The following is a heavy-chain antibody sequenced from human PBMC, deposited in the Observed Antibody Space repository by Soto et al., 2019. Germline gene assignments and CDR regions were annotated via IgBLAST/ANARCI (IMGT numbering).Heavy chain of an antibody. Sequence: SVKVSCKASGGTFSSYAISWVRQAPGQGLEWMEGIIPIFGTANYAQKFQGRVTITADESTSTAYMELSSLRSEDTAVYYCARGGYGSGSYPIPHYYYYGMDVWGQGTTVTVS. J-gene: IGHJ6*02. D-gene: IGHD3-10*01. CDR1: GGTFSSYA. CDR3: ARGGYGSGSYPIPHYYYYGMDV. V-gene: IGHV1-69*13. CDR2: IIPIFGTA.